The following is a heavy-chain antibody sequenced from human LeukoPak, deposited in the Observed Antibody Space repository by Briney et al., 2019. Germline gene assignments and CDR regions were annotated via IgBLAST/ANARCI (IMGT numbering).Heavy chain of an antibody. CDR1: GFSVADFH. D-gene: IGHD6-19*01. CDR3: AIAPVAGYGGSFDY. Sequence: GASVKVSCKASGFSVADFHIQWARQAPGQGLEWMGWINPNSGGTNYAQKFQGRVTMTRDTSISTAYMELSRLRSDDTAVYYCAIAPVAGYGGSFDYWGQGTLVTVSS. V-gene: IGHV1-2*02. J-gene: IGHJ4*02. CDR2: INPNSGGT.